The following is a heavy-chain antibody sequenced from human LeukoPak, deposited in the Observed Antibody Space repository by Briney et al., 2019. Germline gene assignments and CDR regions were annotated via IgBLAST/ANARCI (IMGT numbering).Heavy chain of an antibody. CDR3: ARDEFGTYSLDY. D-gene: IGHD2-21*01. J-gene: IGHJ4*02. V-gene: IGHV3-53*01. Sequence: GGSLRLSCAASGFTVSNNYMSWVRQAPGKGLEWVSVIYSGGSTYYADSVKGRFTISRDNSKNALYLQMNSLRAEDTAVYYCARDEFGTYSLDYWGQGTLVTVSS. CDR1: GFTVSNNY. CDR2: IYSGGST.